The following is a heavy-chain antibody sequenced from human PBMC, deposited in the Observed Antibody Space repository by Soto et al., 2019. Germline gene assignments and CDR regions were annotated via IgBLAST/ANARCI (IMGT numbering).Heavy chain of an antibody. D-gene: IGHD3-3*01. Sequence: PLESLTVIWPLSGSSVRTAHKNSSRIRQKPGEGGERVGYIYYSGSTNYNPSLKSRVTISVDTSKNQFSLKLSSVTAADTAVYYCARDHNYDFWSGYYSNYYYGMDVWGQGTTVTVSS. CDR3: ARDHNYDFWSGYYSNYYYGMDV. J-gene: IGHJ6*02. CDR1: GSSVRTAHKN. V-gene: IGHV4-61*01. CDR2: IYYSGST.